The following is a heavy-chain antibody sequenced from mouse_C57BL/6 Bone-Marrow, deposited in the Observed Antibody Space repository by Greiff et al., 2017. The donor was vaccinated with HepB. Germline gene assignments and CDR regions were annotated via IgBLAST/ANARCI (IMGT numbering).Heavy chain of an antibody. CDR3: ARFGNYEAMDY. J-gene: IGHJ4*01. V-gene: IGHV1-82*01. D-gene: IGHD2-1*01. CDR1: GYAFSSSW. Sequence: QVQLQQSGPELVKPGASVKISCKASGYAFSSSWMNWVKQRPGKGLEWIGRIYPGDGDTNYNGKFKGKATLTADKSSSTAYMQLSSLTSEDSAVYYCARFGNYEAMDYWGQGTSVTVSS. CDR2: IYPGDGDT.